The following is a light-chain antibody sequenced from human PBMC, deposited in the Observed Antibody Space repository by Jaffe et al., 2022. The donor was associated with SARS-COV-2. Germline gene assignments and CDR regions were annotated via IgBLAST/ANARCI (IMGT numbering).Light chain of an antibody. CDR3: MQALQSIT. Sequence: DIVMTQSPLSLPVTPGEPASISCRTSQSLLHSDGYHYLEWHLQKPGQSPQVLIYLGSFRASGVPDRFSGSGSGTEFTLKISRVEAEDVGVYYCMQALQSITFGGGTKVEIK. CDR2: LGS. J-gene: IGKJ4*01. CDR1: QSLLHSDGYHY. V-gene: IGKV2-28*01.